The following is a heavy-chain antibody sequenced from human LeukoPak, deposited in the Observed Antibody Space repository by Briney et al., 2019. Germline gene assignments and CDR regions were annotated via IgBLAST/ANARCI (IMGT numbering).Heavy chain of an antibody. CDR2: ISGSGGST. CDR3: AKGRGTMVRGVITYLDY. D-gene: IGHD3-10*01. J-gene: IGHJ4*02. Sequence: GGTLRLSCAASGFTFSSYGMSWVRQAPGKGLEWVSAISGSGGSTYYADSVKGRFTISRDNSKNTLYLQMNSLRAEDTAVYYCAKGRGTMVRGVITYLDYWGQGTLVTVSS. CDR1: GFTFSSYG. V-gene: IGHV3-23*01.